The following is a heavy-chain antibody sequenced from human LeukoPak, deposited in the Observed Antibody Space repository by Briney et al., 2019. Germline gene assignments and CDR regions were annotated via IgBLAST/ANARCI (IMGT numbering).Heavy chain of an antibody. D-gene: IGHD2-2*01. CDR3: AKERGSTTHFDY. CDR2: ISYDGHT. Sequence: GGSLRLSCAASGFTFSSYSMNWVRQAPGKGLEWVTVISYDGHTNYADSVKGRFTISRDNSKNTLYLQMNGLRDEDTAVYYCAKERGSTTHFDYWGQGTLVTVSS. J-gene: IGHJ4*02. V-gene: IGHV3-30*18. CDR1: GFTFSSYS.